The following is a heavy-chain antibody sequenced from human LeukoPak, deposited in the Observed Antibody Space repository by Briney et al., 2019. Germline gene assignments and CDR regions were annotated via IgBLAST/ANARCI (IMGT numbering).Heavy chain of an antibody. Sequence: ASVKVSCKASGSTFTTYYMHWVRQAPGQGLEWMGIISPSGGDSSYAQKFQGRVTMTRDTFTNTVYMKLYSLISEDTAVYYCANAASGRTAWFDPWGQGTLVTVSS. V-gene: IGHV1-46*01. D-gene: IGHD6-13*01. CDR2: ISPSGGDS. J-gene: IGHJ5*02. CDR1: GSTFTTYY. CDR3: ANAASGRTAWFDP.